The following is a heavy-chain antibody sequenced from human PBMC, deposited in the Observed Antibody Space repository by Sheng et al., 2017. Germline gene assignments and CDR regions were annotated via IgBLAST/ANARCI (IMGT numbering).Heavy chain of an antibody. CDR3: ARVSGLGSSYYYYMDV. D-gene: IGHD6-25*01. Sequence: QVQLQESGPGLVKPSETLSLTCTVSGGSISGYYWSWIRQPPGKGLEWIGYIFYSGSTDYNPSLKSRVTVSLDTSKNQFSLRLSSVTAADTAVYYCARVSGLGSSYYYYMDVWGQGTTVTVSS. CDR2: IFYSGST. V-gene: IGHV4-59*01. J-gene: IGHJ6*03. CDR1: GGSISGYY.